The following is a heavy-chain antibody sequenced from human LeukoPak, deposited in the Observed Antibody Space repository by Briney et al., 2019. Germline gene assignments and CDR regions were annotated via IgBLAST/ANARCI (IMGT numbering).Heavy chain of an antibody. CDR3: ARDNSVRDEAWWFSP. CDR1: GHTFTSNY. CDR2: ISPSGAST. D-gene: IGHD5-24*01. J-gene: IGHJ5*02. V-gene: IGHV1-46*01. Sequence: ASVKVSCKSFGHTFTSNYMHWVRRAPGQGPEWMGVISPSGASTTYAQTFQGRVTLTRDMSTSTDYLELSSLRSEDTAVYYCARDNSVRDEAWWFSPWGQGTLVTVSS.